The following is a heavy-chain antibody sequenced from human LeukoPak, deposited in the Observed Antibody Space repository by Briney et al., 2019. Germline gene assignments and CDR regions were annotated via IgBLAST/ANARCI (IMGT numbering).Heavy chain of an antibody. Sequence: SETLSLTCAVYDGSFSGYYWSWIRQPPWKGLEWIGEINHSGSTNYNPSLKSRVTISLDTSKSQFSLKVRYVTAADTAVYYCARGLNDSWTGENYWGQGTLVTVSA. CDR1: DGSFSGYY. CDR3: ARGLNDSWTGENY. CDR2: INHSGST. V-gene: IGHV4-34*01. J-gene: IGHJ4*02. D-gene: IGHD3-3*01.